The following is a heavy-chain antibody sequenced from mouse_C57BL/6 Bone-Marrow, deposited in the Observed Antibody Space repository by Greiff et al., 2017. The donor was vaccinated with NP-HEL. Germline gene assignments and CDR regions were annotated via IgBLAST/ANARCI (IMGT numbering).Heavy chain of an antibody. D-gene: IGHD1-1*01. Sequence: EVKLVESGGGLVKPGGSLKLSCAASGFTFSSYAMSWVRQTPEKRLEWVATISDGGSYTYYPDNVKGRFTFSRDNAKNNLYLQMSHLKSEDTAMYYCARVVYYGSSYDYAMDYWGQGTSVTVSS. CDR1: GFTFSSYA. J-gene: IGHJ4*01. CDR2: ISDGGSYT. V-gene: IGHV5-4*03. CDR3: ARVVYYGSSYDYAMDY.